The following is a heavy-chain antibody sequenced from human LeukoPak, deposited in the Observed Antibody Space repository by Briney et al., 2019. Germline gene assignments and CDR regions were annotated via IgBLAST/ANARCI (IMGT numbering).Heavy chain of an antibody. V-gene: IGHV4-59*12. Sequence: PSETLSLTCTVSGGSISSYYWSWIRQPPGKGLERIGYIYYSGSTNYNPSLKSRVSMSVDTSKNQFSLKLSSVTAADTAVYYCARGKVVAGTPGQNSWDSWGQGTLVTVSS. CDR3: ARGKVVAGTPGQNSWDS. D-gene: IGHD6-19*01. CDR2: IYYSGST. J-gene: IGHJ4*02. CDR1: GGSISSYY.